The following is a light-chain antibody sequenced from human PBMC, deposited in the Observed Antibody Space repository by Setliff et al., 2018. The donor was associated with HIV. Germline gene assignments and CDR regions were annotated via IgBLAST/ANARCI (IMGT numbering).Light chain of an antibody. CDR1: SSDIGSYNF. Sequence: QSALAQPASVSGSPGQSVTISCTGTSSDIGSYNFVSWYQQHPGKAPKLIIYEVSKRPSGVSNHFSGSKSGNTASLTISGLQTEDEAEYYCCSYASNADFVFGTGTKVT. CDR3: CSYASNADFV. J-gene: IGLJ1*01. CDR2: EVS. V-gene: IGLV2-23*02.